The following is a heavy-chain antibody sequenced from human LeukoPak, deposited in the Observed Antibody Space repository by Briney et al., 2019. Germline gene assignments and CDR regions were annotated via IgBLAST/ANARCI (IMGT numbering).Heavy chain of an antibody. CDR3: ARAGCSSTSCCENWLDP. D-gene: IGHD2-2*01. Sequence: SETLSLTCTVSGGSISSSSYYWGWIRQPPGKGLEWIGSIYYSGSTYYNPSLKSRVTISVDTSKNQFSLKLSSVTAADTAVYYCARAGCSSTSCCENWLDPWGQGTLVTVSS. J-gene: IGHJ5*02. CDR1: GGSISSSSYY. V-gene: IGHV4-39*01. CDR2: IYYSGST.